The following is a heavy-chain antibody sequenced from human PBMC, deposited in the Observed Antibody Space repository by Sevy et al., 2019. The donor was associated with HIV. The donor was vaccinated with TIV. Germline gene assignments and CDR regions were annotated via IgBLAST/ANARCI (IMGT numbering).Heavy chain of an antibody. CDR3: AKDSGDDNYGLFDY. CDR2: SSGSGDNT. CDR1: GFTFSNYA. V-gene: IGHV3-23*01. J-gene: IGHJ4*02. D-gene: IGHD5-18*01. Sequence: GGSLRLSCGASGFTFSNYAMSWVRRAPVKGLEWVSSSSGSGDNTDNADSVKGRFTVSRDNSKNTLYLQMNSLRAEDTAVYYCAKDSGDDNYGLFDYWGQGTLVTVSS.